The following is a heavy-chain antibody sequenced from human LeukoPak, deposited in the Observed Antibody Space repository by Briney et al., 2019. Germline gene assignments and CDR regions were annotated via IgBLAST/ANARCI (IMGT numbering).Heavy chain of an antibody. CDR2: MNPNSGNT. D-gene: IGHD4-23*01. J-gene: IGHJ4*02. CDR1: GYTFTSYD. V-gene: IGHV1-8*03. CDR3: ARDSRGVTTVVPFDY. Sequence: ASVKVSCKASGYTFTSYDINWVRQATGQGLEWMGWMNPNSGNTGYAQKFQGRVTITRNTSISTAYMELSSLRSEDTAVYYCARDSRGVTTVVPFDYWGQGTLVTVSS.